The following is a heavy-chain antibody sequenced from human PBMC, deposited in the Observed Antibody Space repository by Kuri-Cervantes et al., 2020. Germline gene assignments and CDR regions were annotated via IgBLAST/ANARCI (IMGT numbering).Heavy chain of an antibody. V-gene: IGHV3-30-3*01. Sequence: GESLKISCAASGFTFSSYAMHWVRQAPGKGLEWVAVILYDGSNKYYADSVKGRFTISRDNSKNTLYLQMNSLRAEDTAVYYCARDGTIFGVVITSYFDYWGQGTLVTVSS. CDR1: GFTFSSYA. J-gene: IGHJ4*02. CDR3: ARDGTIFGVVITSYFDY. CDR2: ILYDGSNK. D-gene: IGHD3-3*01.